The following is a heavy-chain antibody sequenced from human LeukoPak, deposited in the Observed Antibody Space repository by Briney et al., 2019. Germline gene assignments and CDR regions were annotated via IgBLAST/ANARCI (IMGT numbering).Heavy chain of an antibody. J-gene: IGHJ5*02. CDR1: GYSISSGYY. Sequence: KSSETLSLTCTVSGYSISSGYYWGWIRQPPGKGLEWIGNIYPSGTTYYNPSLKTRVTISVDTSKNQFSLKLSSVTAADTAVYYCARHVRGLVHYYGPRSVWFDPWGQGTLVTVSS. D-gene: IGHD3-10*01. CDR2: IYPSGTT. V-gene: IGHV4-38-2*02. CDR3: ARHVRGLVHYYGPRSVWFDP.